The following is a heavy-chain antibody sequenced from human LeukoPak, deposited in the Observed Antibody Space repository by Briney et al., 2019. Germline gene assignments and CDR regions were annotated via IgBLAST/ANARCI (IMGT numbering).Heavy chain of an antibody. J-gene: IGHJ3*02. D-gene: IGHD2-21*01. V-gene: IGHV1-18*01. CDR2: ISAYNGNT. Sequence: GASVKVSCKASGYTFTSYGISWVRQAPGQGLEWMGWISAYNGNTNYAQKLQGRVTMTTDTSTSTAYMELRSLRSDDTAVYYCARVILVGSRGRNAFDIWGQGTMVTVSS. CDR3: ARVILVGSRGRNAFDI. CDR1: GYTFTSYG.